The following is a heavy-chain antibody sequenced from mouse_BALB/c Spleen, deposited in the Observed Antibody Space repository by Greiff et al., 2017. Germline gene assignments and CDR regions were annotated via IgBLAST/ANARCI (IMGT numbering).Heavy chain of an antibody. Sequence: VKLVESGAELMKPGASVKISCKATGYTFSSYWIEWVKQRPGHGLEWIGEILPGSGSTNYNEKFKGKATFTADTSSNTAYMQLSSLTSEDSAVYYCAITTASDYWGQGTTLTVSS. D-gene: IGHD1-2*01. CDR2: ILPGSGST. CDR1: GYTFSSYW. CDR3: AITTASDY. J-gene: IGHJ2*01. V-gene: IGHV1-9*01.